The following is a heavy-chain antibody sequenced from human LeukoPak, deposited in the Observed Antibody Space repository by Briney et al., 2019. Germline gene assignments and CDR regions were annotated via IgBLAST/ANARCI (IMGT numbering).Heavy chain of an antibody. CDR1: GGSISSGGYS. CDR3: ARGSPGGIDY. V-gene: IGHV4-30-2*01. Sequence: PSQTLSLTCAVSGGSISSGGYSWSWIRQPPGKGLEWIGYIYHSGSTYYNPSLKSRVTISVDRSKNQFSLKLSSVTAADTAVYYCARGSPGGIDYWGQGTLVTVSS. J-gene: IGHJ4*02. CDR2: IYHSGST. D-gene: IGHD1-26*01.